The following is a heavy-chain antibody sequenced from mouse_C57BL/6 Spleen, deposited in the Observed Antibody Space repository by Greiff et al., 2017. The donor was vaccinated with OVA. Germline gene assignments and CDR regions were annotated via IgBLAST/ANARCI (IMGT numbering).Heavy chain of an antibody. CDR1: GYTFTSYW. J-gene: IGHJ4*01. CDR3: ARSGYDYDAYAMDY. D-gene: IGHD2-4*01. V-gene: IGHV1-53*01. CDR2: INPSNGGT. Sequence: QVQLKQPGTELVKPGASVKLSCKASGYTFTSYWMHWVKQRPGQGLEWIGNINPSNGGTKYNEKFKSKATLTVDKSSSTAYMQLSSLTSEDSAVYYCARSGYDYDAYAMDYWGQGTSVTVSS.